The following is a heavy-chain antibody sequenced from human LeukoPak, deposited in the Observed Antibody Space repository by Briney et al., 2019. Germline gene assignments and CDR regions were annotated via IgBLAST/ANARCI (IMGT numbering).Heavy chain of an antibody. J-gene: IGHJ6*03. D-gene: IGHD2-2*01. CDR1: GFTFSSDW. V-gene: IGHV3-23*01. Sequence: GGSLRLSCAASGFTFSSDWMHWVRQAPGKGLEWVSAISGSGGSTYYADSVKGRFTISRDNSKSTLYLQMNSLRAEDTAVYYCANPFSTPRSNYYIDVWGKGTTVTVSS. CDR3: ANPFSTPRSNYYIDV. CDR2: ISGSGGST.